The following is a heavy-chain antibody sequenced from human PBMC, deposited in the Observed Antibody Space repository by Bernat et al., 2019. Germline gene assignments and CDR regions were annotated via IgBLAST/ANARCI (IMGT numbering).Heavy chain of an antibody. D-gene: IGHD4-17*01. CDR2: IYYSGST. CDR3: ARERMTTVKRGAFDI. CDR1: VGSISSGGYY. J-gene: IGHJ3*02. Sequence: QVQLQESGPGLVKPSQTLSLTCTVSVGSISSGGYYWSWIRQHPGKGLEWIWYIYYSGSTYYNPSLKRRVTISVDTSKNQFSLKLSSVTAADTAVYYCARERMTTVKRGAFDIWGQGTMVTVSS. V-gene: IGHV4-31*03.